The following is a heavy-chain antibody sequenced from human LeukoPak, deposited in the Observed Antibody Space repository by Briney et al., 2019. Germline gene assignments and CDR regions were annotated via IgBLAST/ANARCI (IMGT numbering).Heavy chain of an antibody. CDR1: GGTFSSYA. J-gene: IGHJ4*02. CDR3: ERVASSGSYASYFDY. D-gene: IGHD1-26*01. Sequence: SVKVSCKASGGTFSSYAISWVRQAPGQGLEWMGGIIPIFGTANYAQKFQGRVTITTDESTSTAYMELSRLRSEETAVYYCERVASSGSYASYFDYWGQGTLVTVSS. CDR2: IIPIFGTA. V-gene: IGHV1-69*05.